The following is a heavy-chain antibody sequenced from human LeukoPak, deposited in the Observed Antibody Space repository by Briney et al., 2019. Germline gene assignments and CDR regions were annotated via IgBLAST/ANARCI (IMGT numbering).Heavy chain of an antibody. J-gene: IGHJ4*02. CDR1: GYTFTSYD. Sequence: GASVKVSCKASGYTFTSYDINWVRQATGQGLEWMGWMNPNSGNTGYAQKFQGRVTMTRNTSISTAYMELSSLRSEDTAVYYCARSTFGGVIVFLDYWGQGTLVTVSS. CDR3: ARSTFGGVIVFLDY. CDR2: MNPNSGNT. V-gene: IGHV1-8*01. D-gene: IGHD3-16*02.